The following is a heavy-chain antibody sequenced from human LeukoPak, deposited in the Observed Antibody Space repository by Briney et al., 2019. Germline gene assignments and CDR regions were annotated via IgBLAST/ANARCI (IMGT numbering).Heavy chain of an antibody. J-gene: IGHJ6*03. CDR3: ARVNTMVRGISSQSGIFTYMDV. Sequence: SETLSLTCAVYGGSFSGYYWSWIRQPPGKGLEWIGSIYYGGKTNYNPSLKSRVTMSLDTSKNQFSLKLTSVTAADTAVYYCARVNTMVRGISSQSGIFTYMDVWAKGTTVTISS. D-gene: IGHD3-10*01. V-gene: IGHV4-59*01. CDR1: GGSFSGYY. CDR2: IYYGGKT.